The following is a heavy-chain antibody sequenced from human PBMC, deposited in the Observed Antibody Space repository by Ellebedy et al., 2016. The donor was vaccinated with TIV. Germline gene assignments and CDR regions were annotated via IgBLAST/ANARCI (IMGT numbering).Heavy chain of an antibody. CDR1: GSSISSGYY. Sequence: MPSETLSLTCSVSGSSISSGYYWGWIRQPPGRGLEWIGSMYHSGSTYYSPSLKSRVTISVDTSKNQFSLKLSSVTAADTAVYYCASGRWLPLPGSWGQGTLVTVSS. D-gene: IGHD5-24*01. CDR3: ASGRWLPLPGS. CDR2: MYHSGST. J-gene: IGHJ5*02. V-gene: IGHV4-38-2*01.